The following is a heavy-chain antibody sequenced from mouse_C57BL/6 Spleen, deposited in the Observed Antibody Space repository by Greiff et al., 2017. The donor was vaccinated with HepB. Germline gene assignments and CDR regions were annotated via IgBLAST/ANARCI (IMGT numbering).Heavy chain of an antibody. V-gene: IGHV1-64*01. Sequence: QVQLQQPGAELVKPGASVKLSCKASGYTFTSYWMHWVKQRPGQGLEWIGMIHPNSGSTNYNEKFKSKATLTVDKSSSTAYMQLSSLTSEDSAVYYCARCSYYYGSSWYFDVWGTGTTVTVSS. D-gene: IGHD1-1*01. J-gene: IGHJ1*03. CDR1: GYTFTSYW. CDR3: ARCSYYYGSSWYFDV. CDR2: IHPNSGST.